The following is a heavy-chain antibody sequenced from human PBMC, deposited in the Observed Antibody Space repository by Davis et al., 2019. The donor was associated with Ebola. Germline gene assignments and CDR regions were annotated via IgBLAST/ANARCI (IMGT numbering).Heavy chain of an antibody. CDR2: ISYDGSNK. V-gene: IGHV3-30*18. CDR1: GFTFSSYG. J-gene: IGHJ5*02. D-gene: IGHD6-6*01. CDR3: AKGGGTSSSDFRRT. Sequence: GESLKISCAASGFTFSSYGMHWVRQAPGKGLEWVAVISYDGSNKYYADSVKGRFTISRDNSRNTLSLQMNSLRAEDTAVYYCAKGGGTSSSDFRRTWGQGTLVTVSS.